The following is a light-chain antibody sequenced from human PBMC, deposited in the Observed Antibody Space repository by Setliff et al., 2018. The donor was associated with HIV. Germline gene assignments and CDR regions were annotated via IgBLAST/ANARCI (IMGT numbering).Light chain of an antibody. CDR3: QQSYSTPRT. CDR2: DTS. J-gene: IGKJ1*01. CDR1: QSIRTF. Sequence: DIQMTQSPSSLSASVGDRVTVTCRASQSIRTFLNWYQQKPGKAPKLLIYDTSSLQSGVPSRFSGSGSGTDFTLTISSLQPEDFATYYCQQSYSTPRTVGQGTKVDIK. V-gene: IGKV1-39*01.